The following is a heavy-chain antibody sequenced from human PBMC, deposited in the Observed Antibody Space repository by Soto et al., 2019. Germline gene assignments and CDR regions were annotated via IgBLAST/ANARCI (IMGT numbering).Heavy chain of an antibody. CDR3: ARLWFGEYYFDY. D-gene: IGHD3-10*01. J-gene: IGHJ4*02. CDR2: IYYSGST. Sequence: QVQLKESGPGLVKPSQTLSLTCTVSAGSISSGGYYCSWFRQHPVKCLEWIGYIYYSGSTYYNPSRMSRVTISVATAKNQCSLELSSVTAADTAVYYCARLWFGEYYFDYWGQGTLVTVSS. CDR1: AGSISSGGYY. V-gene: IGHV4-31*03.